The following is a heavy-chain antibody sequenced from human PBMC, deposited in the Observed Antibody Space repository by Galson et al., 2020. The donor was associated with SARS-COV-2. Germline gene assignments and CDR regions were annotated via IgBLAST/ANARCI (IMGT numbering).Heavy chain of an antibody. CDR2: IRSKANSYSP. Sequence: SLKISCAGAGITSSDSAMHWVRHASGKGLEWVGLIRSKANSYSPAYAASVKGRFTISRDDSKNTAYLQMNSRKTEDTAVYYGTRNVVGATIGGYLDLWGRGTLVTVPS. V-gene: IGHV3-73*01. J-gene: IGHJ2*01. CDR1: GITSSDSA. D-gene: IGHD1-26*01. CDR3: TRNVVGATIGGYLDL.